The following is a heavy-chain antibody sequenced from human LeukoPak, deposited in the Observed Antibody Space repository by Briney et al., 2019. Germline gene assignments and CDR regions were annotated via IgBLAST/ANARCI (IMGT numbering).Heavy chain of an antibody. J-gene: IGHJ5*02. D-gene: IGHD3-16*01. CDR1: GFTLSISG. Sequence: GGCLTLSCVASGFTLSISGMGCVRQAPGEGRGWVSGITGSGEITKYAGAVKGRFTISRDTSKNTLYLQMDSLRVEDTGVYYCAKDALHIWGSYADLWGQGTLVTVSS. CDR3: AKDALHIWGSYADL. CDR2: ITGSGEIT. V-gene: IGHV3-23*01.